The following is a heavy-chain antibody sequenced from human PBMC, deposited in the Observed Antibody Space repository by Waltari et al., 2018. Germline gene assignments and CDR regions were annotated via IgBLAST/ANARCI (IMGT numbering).Heavy chain of an antibody. CDR1: GYTFTSYD. J-gene: IGHJ6*02. Sequence: QVQLVQSGAEVKKPGASVKVSCKASGYTFTSYDINWVRQATGQGLAWMGWMNPNSGNTGYGQKFQGRVTITRKTSISTAYMELSSLRSEDTAVYYCARGQVVAATRSYYGMDVWGQGTTVTVSS. D-gene: IGHD2-15*01. V-gene: IGHV1-8*03. CDR2: MNPNSGNT. CDR3: ARGQVVAATRSYYGMDV.